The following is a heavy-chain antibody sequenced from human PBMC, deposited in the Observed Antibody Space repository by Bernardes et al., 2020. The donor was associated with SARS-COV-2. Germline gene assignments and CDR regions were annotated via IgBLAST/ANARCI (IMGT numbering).Heavy chain of an antibody. D-gene: IGHD2-15*01. J-gene: IGHJ5*02. CDR2: IYYPGSI. V-gene: IGHV4-61*01. CDR1: RGSVSFGSNY. CDR3: VGGTGFCSGGSCGWIDP. Sequence: SETLSLTCSVSRGSVSFGSNYWTWIRQPPGKGLEWIGYIYYPGSINYNPSLKSRVTISVDTSKNQFSLKLTSVTAADTAVYYCVGGTGFCSGGSCGWIDPGGQGTLVSVSS.